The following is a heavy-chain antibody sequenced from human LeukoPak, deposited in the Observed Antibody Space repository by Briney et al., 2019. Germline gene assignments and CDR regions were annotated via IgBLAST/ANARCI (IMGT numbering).Heavy chain of an antibody. V-gene: IGHV5-51*01. CDR3: ARQTAMGRSGDY. D-gene: IGHD5-18*01. J-gene: IGHJ4*02. CDR2: IEPSDSET. CDR1: GYSFTSYC. Sequence: GESLKISCKASGYSFTSYCIGWVRHMPGKGLEWMGIIEPSDSETRYTPSFQGQATTSVDKSPTARGLQWNRLKGSGTDVYYCARQTAMGRSGDYWGQGTLVTVSS.